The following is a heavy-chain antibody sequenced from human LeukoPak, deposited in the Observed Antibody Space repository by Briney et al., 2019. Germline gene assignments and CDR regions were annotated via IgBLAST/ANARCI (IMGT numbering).Heavy chain of an antibody. J-gene: IGHJ4*02. V-gene: IGHV4-34*01. CDR2: INHSGSN. D-gene: IGHD7-27*01. CDR3: ARERNGEDY. Sequence: SETLSLTCAVYGGSFSGYYWSWIRQPPGKGLEWIGGINHSGSNKYNPSLKSRVTISVDTSKNQFSLKLSSVTAADTAVYYCARERNGEDYWGQGTLVTVSS. CDR1: GGSFSGYY.